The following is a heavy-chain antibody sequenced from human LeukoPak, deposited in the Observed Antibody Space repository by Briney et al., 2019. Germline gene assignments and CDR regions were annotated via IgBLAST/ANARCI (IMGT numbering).Heavy chain of an antibody. J-gene: IGHJ4*02. CDR2: ISGSSNNI. V-gene: IGHV3-48*01. D-gene: IGHD6-13*01. CDR3: ARDNGHRRLEAAGLGY. CDR1: GFIFSSYS. Sequence: GGSLRLSCAASGFIFSSYSMNWVRQAPGKGLEWVSYISGSSNNIYYADSVKGRFTISRDNAKNSLYLQMNSLRAEDTAVYYCARDNGHRRLEAAGLGYWGQGTLVTVSS.